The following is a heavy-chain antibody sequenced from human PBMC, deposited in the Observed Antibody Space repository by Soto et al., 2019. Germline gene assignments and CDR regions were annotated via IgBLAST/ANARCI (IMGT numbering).Heavy chain of an antibody. V-gene: IGHV3-48*01. D-gene: IGHD2-2*01. CDR2: ISTRSSMI. CDR1: GFRFERYR. Sequence: GGSLRLSCTASGFRFERYRMYWVRQAPGKGLQWVSYISTRSSMIHYADSVRGRFTISRDEATNSLSLQMNSLRAEDTAVYYCAREYQYGMDVWGQGTAVTVSS. CDR3: AREYQYGMDV. J-gene: IGHJ6*02.